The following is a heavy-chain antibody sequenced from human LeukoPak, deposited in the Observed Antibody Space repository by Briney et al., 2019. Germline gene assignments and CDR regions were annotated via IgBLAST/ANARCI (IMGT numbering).Heavy chain of an antibody. CDR3: ARVYTVKAYYCVL. Sequence: GGSLRLSCAASGFTVSTNCMTWVRQAPGKGLEWVSTIYSGGTTYYSASWMGGFTISSNNSRDKLYLQMNSLRAEDTAVYYCARVYTVKAYYCVLWGQGTLVTVSS. V-gene: IGHV3-53*04. D-gene: IGHD2-21*01. J-gene: IGHJ4*02. CDR2: IYSGGTT. CDR1: GFTVSTNC.